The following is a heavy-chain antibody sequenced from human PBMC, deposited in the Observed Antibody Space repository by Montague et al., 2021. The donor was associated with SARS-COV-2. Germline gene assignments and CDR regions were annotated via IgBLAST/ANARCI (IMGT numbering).Heavy chain of an antibody. CDR2: IYYSGST. V-gene: IGHV4-31*03. J-gene: IGHJ5*02. CDR3: ARVRARITMIVVVINGGFDP. D-gene: IGHD3-22*01. Sequence: TLSLTCTVSGGSISSGGYYWSWIRQHPGKGLEWIGYIYYSGSTYYNPSLKSRVTISVDTSKNQFSLKLSSVTAPDTAVYYCARVRARITMIVVVINGGFDPWGQGTLVTVSS. CDR1: GGSISSGGYY.